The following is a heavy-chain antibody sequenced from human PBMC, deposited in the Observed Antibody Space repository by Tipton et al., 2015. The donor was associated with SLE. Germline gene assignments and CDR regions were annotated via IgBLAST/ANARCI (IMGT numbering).Heavy chain of an antibody. J-gene: IGHJ4*02. Sequence: TLSLTCAVYGGSFSGYYWSWIRQPPGKGLEWIGEINHSGSTNYNPSLKSRVTISVDTSKIQFSLRLSSVTAADTAVYYCARDDYGGNVFDYWGQGTLVTVSS. V-gene: IGHV4-34*01. CDR2: INHSGST. D-gene: IGHD4-23*01. CDR3: ARDDYGGNVFDY. CDR1: GGSFSGYY.